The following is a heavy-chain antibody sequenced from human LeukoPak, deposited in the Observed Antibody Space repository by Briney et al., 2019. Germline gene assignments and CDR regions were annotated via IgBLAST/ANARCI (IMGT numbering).Heavy chain of an antibody. J-gene: IGHJ4*02. CDR1: GFTCTSYG. Sequence: GGSLRLSCAASGFTCTSYGMHWVRQDPGKGLEWVAVIWYDGSNKYYAGCVKGRFTISRDNSKNTLYLQMNSLRAEDTAVYYCARERDYDSSGYYVFGYWGQGTLVTVSS. V-gene: IGHV3-33*08. CDR3: ARERDYDSSGYYVFGY. CDR2: IWYDGSNK. D-gene: IGHD3-22*01.